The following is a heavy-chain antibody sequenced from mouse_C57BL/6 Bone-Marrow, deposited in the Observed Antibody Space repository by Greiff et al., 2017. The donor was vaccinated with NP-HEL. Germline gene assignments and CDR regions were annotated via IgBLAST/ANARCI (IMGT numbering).Heavy chain of an antibody. CDR2: ISYDGSN. J-gene: IGHJ2*01. Sequence: EVQVVESGPGLVKPSQSLSLTCSVTGYSITSGYYWNWIRQFPGNKLEWMGYISYDGSNNYNPSLKNRISITRDTSKNQFCLKLNSVTTEDTATYYCARRFLLTYFDYWGQGTTLTVAS. CDR1: GYSITSGYY. CDR3: ARRFLLTYFDY. V-gene: IGHV3-6*01.